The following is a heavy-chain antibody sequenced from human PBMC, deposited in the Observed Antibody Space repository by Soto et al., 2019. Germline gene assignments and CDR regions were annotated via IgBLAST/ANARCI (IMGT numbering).Heavy chain of an antibody. Sequence: SVKVSCKASGGSFSTYAFSWVRQAPGHGLEWMGGIIPIFDSPYYAQNFQGRVTIAADRSTSTVYMELSGLTPEDTAVYYCAKDLVGSSWFRPAENWFDPWGRGTLVTVSS. CDR3: AKDLVGSSWFRPAENWFDP. CDR1: GGSFSTYA. J-gene: IGHJ5*02. D-gene: IGHD6-13*01. V-gene: IGHV1-69*06. CDR2: IIPIFDSP.